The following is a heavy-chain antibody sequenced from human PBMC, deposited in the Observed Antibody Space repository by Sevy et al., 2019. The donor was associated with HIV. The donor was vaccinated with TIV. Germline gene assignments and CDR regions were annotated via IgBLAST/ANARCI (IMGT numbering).Heavy chain of an antibody. D-gene: IGHD3-3*01. CDR3: ARELGSGYPYYYYYAMDV. CDR2: ITGSGSSI. Sequence: GGSLRLSCAASGFIFSDYYMSWIRQAPGKGLEWISYITGSGSSIHYADSVEGRFTVSRENAKNSLYLQMNSLRADDTAVYYCARELGSGYPYYYYYAMDVWGQGTTVTVSS. J-gene: IGHJ6*02. CDR1: GFIFSDYY. V-gene: IGHV3-11*04.